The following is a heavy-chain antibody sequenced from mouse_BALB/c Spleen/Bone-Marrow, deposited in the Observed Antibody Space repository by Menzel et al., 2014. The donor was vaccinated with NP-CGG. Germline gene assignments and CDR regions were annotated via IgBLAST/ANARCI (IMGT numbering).Heavy chain of an antibody. CDR2: INPSTGYT. J-gene: IGHJ3*01. CDR1: GYTFTSYW. D-gene: IGHD1-1*01. Sequence: VQLVESGAELAKPGASVKMSCKASGYTFTSYWMHWVKQRPGQGLEWIGYINPSTGYTEYNQKFKDKATLTADKSSSTDYMQLSSLTSEDSAVYYCARGYYGSSLVYWGQGTLVTVSA. V-gene: IGHV1-7*01. CDR3: ARGYYGSSLVY.